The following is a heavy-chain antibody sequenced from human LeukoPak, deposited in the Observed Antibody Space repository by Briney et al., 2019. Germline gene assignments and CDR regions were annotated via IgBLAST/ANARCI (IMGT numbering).Heavy chain of an antibody. CDR1: GGSISSYY. Sequence: SETLSLTCTVSGGSISSYYWSWIRQPPGKGLEWIRYIYYSGSTNYNPSLKSRVTISVDTSKNQFSLKLSSVTAADTAVYYCARDSGYYDSSGYYWPWGQGTLVTVSS. CDR3: ARDSGYYDSSGYYWP. J-gene: IGHJ5*02. D-gene: IGHD3-22*01. CDR2: IYYSGST. V-gene: IGHV4-59*01.